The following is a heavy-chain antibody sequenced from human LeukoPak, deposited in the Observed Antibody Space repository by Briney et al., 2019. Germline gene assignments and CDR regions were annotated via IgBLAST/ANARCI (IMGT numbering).Heavy chain of an antibody. V-gene: IGHV4-59*01. Sequence: PSETLSLTCTVSGGSISRYYWSWIRQPPGKGLEWNGYIYYSGRTTYNPSLKSRVALSVATSKNQFSLKLSSVTAADTAVYYCARELVGYSGSSFDYWGQGTLVTVSS. J-gene: IGHJ4*02. CDR3: ARELVGYSGSSFDY. D-gene: IGHD1-26*01. CDR1: GGSISRYY. CDR2: IYYSGRT.